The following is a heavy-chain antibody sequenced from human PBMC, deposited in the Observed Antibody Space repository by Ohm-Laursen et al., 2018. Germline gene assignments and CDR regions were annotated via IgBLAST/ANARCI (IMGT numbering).Heavy chain of an antibody. J-gene: IGHJ6*02. Sequence: SLRLSCAASGFTFSSYGMHWVRQAPGKGLEWVAVIWYDGSNKYYADSVKGRFTISRDNSKNTLYLQMNSLRAEDTAVYYCARDLGYCSSTSCSGGYYYYGMDVWGQGTTVTVSS. V-gene: IGHV3-33*01. D-gene: IGHD2-2*01. CDR2: IWYDGSNK. CDR3: ARDLGYCSSTSCSGGYYYYGMDV. CDR1: GFTFSSYG.